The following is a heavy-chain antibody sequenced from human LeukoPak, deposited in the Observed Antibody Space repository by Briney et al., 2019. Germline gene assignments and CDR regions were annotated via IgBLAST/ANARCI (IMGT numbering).Heavy chain of an antibody. CDR2: ISIYHGKT. V-gene: IGHV1-18*01. D-gene: IGHD2-2*01. CDR1: GYTFKSYG. CDR3: AREIIPAALTGAYGMDV. Sequence: ASVKVSCKASGYTFKSYGISWMRPAPGQGLEWMGWISIYHGKTNYAQTFQGRVTMTTDTSTSTAYMELRNLRSDDTGVYYCAREIIPAALTGAYGMDVWGQGTTVTVSS. J-gene: IGHJ6*02.